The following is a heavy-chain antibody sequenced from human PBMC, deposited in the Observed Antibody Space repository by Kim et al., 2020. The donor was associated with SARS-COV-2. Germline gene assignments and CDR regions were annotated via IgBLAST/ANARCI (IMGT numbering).Heavy chain of an antibody. D-gene: IGHD2-2*01. CDR1: GGSISSYY. J-gene: IGHJ2*01. V-gene: IGHV4-59*01. Sequence: SETLSLTCTVSGGSISSYYWCWIRQPPGKGLEWVGYIYYNGSTNNNPSLKSRVTITVYKSKNQFSLKLSSVTAADTAAYYYASAHCSSYSCYGGWYFDLWGRGTLVTVSS. CDR2: IYYNGST. CDR3: ASAHCSSYSCYGGWYFDL.